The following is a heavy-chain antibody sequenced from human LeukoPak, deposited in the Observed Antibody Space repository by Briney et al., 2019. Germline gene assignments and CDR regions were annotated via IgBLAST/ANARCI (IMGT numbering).Heavy chain of an antibody. V-gene: IGHV4-34*01. CDR2: INHRGST. D-gene: IGHD3-10*01. Sequence: PSETLSLTCAVYGGSFSGYYWSWIRQPPGKGLEWIGEINHRGSTNYNPSFKSRVTISVDTSKNQFSLKLSSVTAADTAVYYCATGRVWFDYWGQGTLVTVSS. J-gene: IGHJ4*02. CDR1: GGSFSGYY. CDR3: ATGRVWFDY.